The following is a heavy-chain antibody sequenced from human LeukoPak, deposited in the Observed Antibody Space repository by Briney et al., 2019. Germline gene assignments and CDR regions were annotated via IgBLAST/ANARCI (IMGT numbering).Heavy chain of an antibody. D-gene: IGHD3-16*01. V-gene: IGHV3-48*03. CDR1: GFTFSSYE. CDR3: AGGAKGNDY. CDR2: ISSSGSTI. J-gene: IGHJ4*02. Sequence: PGGSLRLSCAASGFTFSSYEMNWVRQAPGKGLEWVSYISSSGSTIYYADSVKGRFTISRDNSKNSLYLQMNSLRAEDTAVYYCAGGAKGNDYWGQGPLVTVSS.